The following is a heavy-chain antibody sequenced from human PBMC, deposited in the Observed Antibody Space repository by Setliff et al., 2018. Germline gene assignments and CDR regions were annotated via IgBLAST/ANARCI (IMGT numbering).Heavy chain of an antibody. V-gene: IGHV1-69*05. J-gene: IGHJ6*03. CDR3: ARDRAARPPNSYYYYMDV. CDR2: TIPMFGTT. CDR1: GYTFSSYG. D-gene: IGHD6-6*01. Sequence: SVKVSCKASGYTFSSYGISWVRQAPGQGLEWMGGTIPMFGTTEYAQKFQGRLTIITDESTSTAYMELSSLRSEDTAVYYCARDRAARPPNSYYYYMDVWGKGTTVTVSS.